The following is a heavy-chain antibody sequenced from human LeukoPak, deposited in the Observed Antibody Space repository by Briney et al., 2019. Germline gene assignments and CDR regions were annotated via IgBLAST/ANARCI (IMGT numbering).Heavy chain of an antibody. Sequence: ASVKVSCKSSGYTFTGYYIHWVRQAPGQGLEWMGWINPNSGGTNYAQKFQGRVTMTRDTSISTAYMELSRLRSDDTAVYYCATSPHYSSSSPLGWFDPWGQGTLVTVSS. CDR1: GYTFTGYY. CDR3: ATSPHYSSSSPLGWFDP. D-gene: IGHD6-6*01. CDR2: INPNSGGT. J-gene: IGHJ5*02. V-gene: IGHV1-2*02.